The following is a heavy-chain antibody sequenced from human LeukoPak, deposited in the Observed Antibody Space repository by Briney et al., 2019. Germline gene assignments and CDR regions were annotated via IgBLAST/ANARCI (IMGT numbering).Heavy chain of an antibody. CDR2: IYHSGST. CDR3: ARAVNSGSYFDYYYGMDV. Sequence: PSETLSLTCAVSGASISSSNWWSWVRQPPGKGLEWIGEIYHSGSTNYNPSLKSRVTISVDKSKNQFSLKLSSVTAADTAVYYCARAVNSGSYFDYYYGMDVWGQGTRVTVSS. J-gene: IGHJ6*02. V-gene: IGHV4-4*02. CDR1: GASISSSNW. D-gene: IGHD1-26*01.